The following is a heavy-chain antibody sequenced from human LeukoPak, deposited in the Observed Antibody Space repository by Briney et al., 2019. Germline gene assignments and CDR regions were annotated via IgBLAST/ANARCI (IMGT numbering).Heavy chain of an antibody. V-gene: IGHV3-11*01. CDR3: ANPEGPYYYDSSVYSYFDY. D-gene: IGHD3-22*01. CDR2: ISSSGSTI. Sequence: GGSLRLSCAASGFTFSDYYMSWIRQAPGKGLEWVPYISSSGSTIYYAAPVKGRFTISRDNSKNTLYLQMNSLRAEDTAVYYCANPEGPYYYDSSVYSYFDYWGQETLVTVSS. CDR1: GFTFSDYY. J-gene: IGHJ4*02.